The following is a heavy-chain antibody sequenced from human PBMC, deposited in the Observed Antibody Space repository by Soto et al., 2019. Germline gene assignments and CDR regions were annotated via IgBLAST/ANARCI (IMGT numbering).Heavy chain of an antibody. CDR2: IRSKAYGGTT. V-gene: IGHV3-49*03. J-gene: IGHJ6*03. Sequence: PGGSLRLSCTASGFTFGDYAMSWFRQAPGKGLEWVGFIRSKAYGGTTEYAASVKGRFTISRDDSKSIAYLQMNSLKTEDTAVYYCTRVSGRMWIKKAPGEVYYYMDVWGKGTTVTVSS. D-gene: IGHD3-10*01. CDR1: GFTFGDYA. CDR3: TRVSGRMWIKKAPGEVYYYMDV.